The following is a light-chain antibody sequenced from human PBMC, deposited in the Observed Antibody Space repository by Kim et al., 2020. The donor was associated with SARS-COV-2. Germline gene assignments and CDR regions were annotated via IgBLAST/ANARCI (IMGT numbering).Light chain of an antibody. CDR1: QMVSSA. J-gene: IGKJ2*01. CDR3: QQYNNWPPYT. V-gene: IGKV3-15*01. Sequence: VSPGERLTLACRVSQMVSSALAGYQQKPGQPPRLLFYGASSRATGIPARFSGSGSGTEFTLTISSLQSEDFAIYYCQQYNNWPPYTFGQGTKLEI. CDR2: GAS.